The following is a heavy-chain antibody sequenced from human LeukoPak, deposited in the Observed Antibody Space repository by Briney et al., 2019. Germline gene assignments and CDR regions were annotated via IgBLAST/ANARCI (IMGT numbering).Heavy chain of an antibody. J-gene: IGHJ4*02. CDR2: FKTKYSQV. Sequence: GGSLRLSCAASGFTFSSYAMSWVRQAPGKGLEWVSTFKTKYSQVYYAESVRGRFTISTDNSEKTVYLQMNSLRAEDTALYYCARSAPDYTRFDYWGQGALVTVSS. D-gene: IGHD4-11*01. CDR1: GFTFSSYA. CDR3: ARSAPDYTRFDY. V-gene: IGHV3-23*05.